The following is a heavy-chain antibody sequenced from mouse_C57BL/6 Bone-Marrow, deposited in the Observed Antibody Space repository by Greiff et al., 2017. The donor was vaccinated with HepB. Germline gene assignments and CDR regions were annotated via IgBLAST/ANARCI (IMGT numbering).Heavy chain of an antibody. CDR2: IHPNSGST. CDR3: ARPPYGSSPWYFDV. V-gene: IGHV1-64*01. CDR1: GYTFTSYW. D-gene: IGHD1-1*01. Sequence: QVQLQQPGAELVKPGASVKLSCKASGYTFTSYWMHWVKQRPGQGLEWIGMIHPNSGSTNYNEKFKSKATLTVDKSSSTAYMQLSSLTSEDSAVSYCARPPYGSSPWYFDVWGTGTTVTVSS. J-gene: IGHJ1*03.